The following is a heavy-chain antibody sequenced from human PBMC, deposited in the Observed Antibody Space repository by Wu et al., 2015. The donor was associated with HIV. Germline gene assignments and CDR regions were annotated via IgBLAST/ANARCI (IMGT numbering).Heavy chain of an antibody. J-gene: IGHJ6*03. Sequence: QVQLVQSGAEVKKPGSSVKVSCKASGGTFTGYYMHWVRQAPGQGLEWMGWINPNSGGTNYAQKFQGRVTMTRDTSISTAYMELSRLKSDDTAVYYCARLAAQTLGDYYYYMDVWGKGTTVTVSS. V-gene: IGHV1-2*02. D-gene: IGHD6-13*01. CDR3: ARLAAQTLGDYYYYMDV. CDR2: INPNSGGT. CDR1: GGTFTGYY.